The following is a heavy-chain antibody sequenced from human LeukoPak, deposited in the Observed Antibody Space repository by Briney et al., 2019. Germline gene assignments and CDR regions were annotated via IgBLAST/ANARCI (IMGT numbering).Heavy chain of an antibody. D-gene: IGHD3-9*01. V-gene: IGHV1-69*06. CDR3: ARDLPYYDILTGYGNWFDP. J-gene: IGHJ5*02. Sequence: GASVKVSCKASGGTFSSYAISWVRQAPGQGLEWMGGIIPIFGTANYAQKFQGRVTITADKSTSTAYMELSSLRSEDTAVYYCARDLPYYDILTGYGNWFDPWGQGTLVTVSS. CDR2: IIPIFGTA. CDR1: GGTFSSYA.